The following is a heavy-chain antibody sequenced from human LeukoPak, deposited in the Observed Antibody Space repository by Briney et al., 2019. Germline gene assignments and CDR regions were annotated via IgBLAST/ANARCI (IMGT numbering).Heavy chain of an antibody. D-gene: IGHD3-9*01. CDR1: GFTFSNYW. V-gene: IGHV3-74*01. CDR2: IKGDGSHT. CDR3: VRDWDHFDFDS. Sequence: GGSVRLSCGASGFTFSNYWMHWVRQAPGKGLVWVSRIKGDGSHTIYADSVKGRFTISRDNAKNTLYLQMKSLRAEDTAVYYCVRDWDHFDFDSWGQGTLVTVSS. J-gene: IGHJ5*01.